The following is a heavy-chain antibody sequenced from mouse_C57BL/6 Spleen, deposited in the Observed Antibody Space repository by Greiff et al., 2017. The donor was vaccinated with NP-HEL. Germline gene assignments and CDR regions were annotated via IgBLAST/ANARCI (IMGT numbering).Heavy chain of an antibody. D-gene: IGHD2-4*01. J-gene: IGHJ1*03. CDR1: GYTFTDYN. CDR2: INPNNGGT. Sequence: EVQRVESGPELVKPGASVKIPCKASGYTFTDYNMDWVKQSHGKSLEWIGDINPNNGGTIYNQKFKGKATLTVDKSSSTAYMELRSLTSEDTAVYYCARPGLYYDYDGYWYFDVWGTGTTVTVSS. CDR3: ARPGLYYDYDGYWYFDV. V-gene: IGHV1-18*01.